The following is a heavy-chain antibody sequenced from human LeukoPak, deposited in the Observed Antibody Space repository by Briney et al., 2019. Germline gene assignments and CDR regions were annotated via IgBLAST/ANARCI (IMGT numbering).Heavy chain of an antibody. Sequence: GGSLRLSCAASGFTFSNAWMSWVRQAPGKGLEWVGRIKSKTDGGTTDYAAPVKGRFTISRDDSKNTLYLQMNSLKTEDTAVXXXXTXXXRGYSYGPLGYYYYGMDVWGQGTTVTVSS. J-gene: IGHJ6*02. CDR3: XTXXXRGYSYGPLGYYYYGMDV. D-gene: IGHD5-18*01. V-gene: IGHV3-15*01. CDR2: IKSKTDGGTT. CDR1: GFTFSNAW.